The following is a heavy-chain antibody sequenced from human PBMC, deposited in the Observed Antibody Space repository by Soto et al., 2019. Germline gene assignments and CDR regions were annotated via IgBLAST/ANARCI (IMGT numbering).Heavy chain of an antibody. D-gene: IGHD4-17*01. Sequence: QVQLQESGPGLVKPSETLSLTCTVSGGSISSYYWSWIRQPPGKGLEWIGYIYYSGSTNYNPSLKRRVPITVDTSKNQFPLKLSSVTAADAAVYYCARRGGLRWGNYGMDVWGQGTTVTVSS. CDR1: GGSISSYY. J-gene: IGHJ6*02. V-gene: IGHV4-59*01. CDR2: IYYSGST. CDR3: ARRGGLRWGNYGMDV.